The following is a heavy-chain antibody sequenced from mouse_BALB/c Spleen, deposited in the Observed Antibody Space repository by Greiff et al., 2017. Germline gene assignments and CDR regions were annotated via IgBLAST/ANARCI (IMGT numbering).Heavy chain of an antibody. CDR1: GDSITSGY. V-gene: IGHV3-8*02. CDR2: ISYSGST. J-gene: IGHJ4*01. D-gene: IGHD2-1*01. CDR3: ARWAGGNYPYAMDY. Sequence: EVKLQESGPSLVKPSQTLSLTCSVTGDSITSGYWNWIRKFPGNKLEYMGYISYSGSTYYNPSLKSRISITRDTSKNQYYLQLNSVTTEDTATYYCARWAGGNYPYAMDYWGQGTSVTVSS.